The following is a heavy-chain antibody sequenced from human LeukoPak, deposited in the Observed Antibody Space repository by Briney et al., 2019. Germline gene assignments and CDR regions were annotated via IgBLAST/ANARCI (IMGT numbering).Heavy chain of an antibody. CDR2: IYSGGST. Sequence: PGGSLRLSCAASGFTFSSYSMNWVRQAPGKGLEWVSVIYSGGSTYYADSVKGRFTISRDNPKNTLYLQMNSLRAEDKAVYYCASSRYRGLDILTGYYSLFDYWGQGTLVTVSS. CDR1: GFTFSSYS. D-gene: IGHD3-9*01. V-gene: IGHV3-66*01. CDR3: ASSRYRGLDILTGYYSLFDY. J-gene: IGHJ4*02.